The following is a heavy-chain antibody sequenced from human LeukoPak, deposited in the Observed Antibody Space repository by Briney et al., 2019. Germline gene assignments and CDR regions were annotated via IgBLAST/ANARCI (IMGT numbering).Heavy chain of an antibody. V-gene: IGHV1-69*02. CDR2: IIPILGIA. D-gene: IGHD2-2*01. J-gene: IGHJ3*02. CDR3: ARGSQLLGFDAFDI. CDR1: GGTFISYT. Sequence: SVKVSCKASGGTFISYTISWVRPAPGQALERMGRIIPILGIAKYAQKFQGRVTITADKSTSTAYMELSSLRSEDTAVYYCARGSQLLGFDAFDIWGQGTMVTVSS.